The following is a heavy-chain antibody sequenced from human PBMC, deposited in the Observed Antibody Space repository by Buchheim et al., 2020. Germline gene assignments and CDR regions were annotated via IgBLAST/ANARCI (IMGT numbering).Heavy chain of an antibody. V-gene: IGHV4-59*01. CDR3: AGGGTPPPYGMDV. Sequence: QLQLQESGPGLVKPSETLSLTCTVSGGSISSYYWNWIRQPPGKGLEWIGNIYSSGSTNYNPSLRSRVALSVDTSKKQFSLKLSSVTAAGTAVYFCAGGGTPPPYGMDVGGQGTT. J-gene: IGHJ6*02. D-gene: IGHD2-15*01. CDR2: IYSSGST. CDR1: GGSISSYY.